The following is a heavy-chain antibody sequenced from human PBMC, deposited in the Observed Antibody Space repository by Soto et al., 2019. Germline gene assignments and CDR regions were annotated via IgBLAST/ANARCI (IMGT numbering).Heavy chain of an antibody. V-gene: IGHV4-34*02. CDR1: GASFSGYY. J-gene: IGHJ4*02. D-gene: IGHD1-1*01. Sequence: QVQLQQWGAGLLKPSETLSLSCAVYGASFSGYYWTWIRQPPGKGLEWIGEINQSGSTNSSPSLKTRVTISVDTSKKQFSLRVSSVTAADTAVYYCARRFSGTGRYFDYWGQGTLVTVSS. CDR3: ARRFSGTGRYFDY. CDR2: INQSGST.